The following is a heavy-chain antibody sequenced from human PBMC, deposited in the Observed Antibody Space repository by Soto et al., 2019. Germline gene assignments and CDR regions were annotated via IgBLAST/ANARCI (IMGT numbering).Heavy chain of an antibody. D-gene: IGHD3-10*01. J-gene: IGHJ4*02. CDR1: GFTFSSYW. Sequence: EVQLVESGGGLVQSGGSLRLSCAASGFTFSSYWMHWVRQAPGKGLVWVSRIKGDGISTNYADSVKGRFTISRDNAKDTVCLRMNGLSADDTAVYYCARGAMGNYYNDYWGQGTLVTVSS. CDR3: ARGAMGNYYNDY. CDR2: IKGDGIST. V-gene: IGHV3-74*01.